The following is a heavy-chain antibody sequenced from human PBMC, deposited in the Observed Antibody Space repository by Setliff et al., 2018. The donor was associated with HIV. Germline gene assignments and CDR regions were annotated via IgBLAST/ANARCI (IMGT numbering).Heavy chain of an antibody. D-gene: IGHD3-10*01. Sequence: SVKVSCKASGGTFSSYPISWVRQAPGQGLEWMGGIIPIFGTTHYAQKFQGRVTVTADESTSTAYMQLSSLRSDDTAVYYCARGKGVGGVIITGGLDVWGKGTTVTVS. CDR2: IIPIFGTT. CDR1: GGTFSSYP. V-gene: IGHV1-69*13. CDR3: ARGKGVGGVIITGGLDV. J-gene: IGHJ6*03.